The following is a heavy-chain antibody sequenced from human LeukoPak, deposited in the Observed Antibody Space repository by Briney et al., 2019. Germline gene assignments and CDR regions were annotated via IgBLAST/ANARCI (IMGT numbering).Heavy chain of an antibody. CDR2: ISSSGSTI. CDR3: AREAGLIYFYYIDV. J-gene: IGHJ6*03. Sequence: GGSLRLSCAASGFTFSDYYMSWIRQAPGKGLEWVSYISSSGSTIYYADSVKGRFTISRDNAKNSLYLQMNSLRAEDTAVYYCAREAGLIYFYYIDVWGKGTTVTVSS. V-gene: IGHV3-11*01. CDR1: GFTFSDYY. D-gene: IGHD2-8*01.